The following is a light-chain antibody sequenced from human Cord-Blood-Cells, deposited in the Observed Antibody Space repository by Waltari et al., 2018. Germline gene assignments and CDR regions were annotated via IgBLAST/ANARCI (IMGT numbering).Light chain of an antibody. V-gene: IGLV2-14*01. J-gene: IGLJ1*01. CDR2: EVS. CDR3: SSYTSSRTYV. CDR1: SSDVGGYNY. Sequence: QSALTQPASVSGSPGQSITISCTGTSSDVGGYNYVSWYQQHPGKAPKLMIYEVSNRPSGVSNRFSGSKSGNTASLTISWLQAEDEADYYCSSYTSSRTYVFGTGTKVTVL.